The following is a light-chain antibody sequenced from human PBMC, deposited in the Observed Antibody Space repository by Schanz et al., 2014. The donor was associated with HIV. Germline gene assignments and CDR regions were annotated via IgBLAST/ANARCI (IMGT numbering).Light chain of an antibody. V-gene: IGKV1-39*01. J-gene: IGKJ2*01. CDR3: QQAKSYPYT. CDR2: GAS. Sequence: DIHVTQSPSSLSASVGETITITCRASQIISKSLNWYQQKPGKAPNLLIHGASTLQTGVPVRFSGSGSGKDFTLIISGLQPEDFATYYCQQAKSYPYTFGQGTKVE. CDR1: QIISKS.